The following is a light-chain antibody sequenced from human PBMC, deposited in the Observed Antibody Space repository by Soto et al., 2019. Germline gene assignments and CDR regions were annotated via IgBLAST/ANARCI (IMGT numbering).Light chain of an antibody. CDR3: QHYDNWPIT. Sequence: LVLRHSPDTLSLSPGERATLSFMASESVDDYLAWYQQKPGQAPRLLIYGASTRATGFPARFSGSRSGTEFTLTISSLQSEDFAIYYCQHYDNWPITFGQGTRLEIK. CDR2: GAS. J-gene: IGKJ5*01. V-gene: IGKV3-15*01. CDR1: ESVDDY.